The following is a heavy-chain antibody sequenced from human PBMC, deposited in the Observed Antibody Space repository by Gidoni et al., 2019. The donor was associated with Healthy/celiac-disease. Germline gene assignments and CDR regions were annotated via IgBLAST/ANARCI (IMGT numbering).Heavy chain of an antibody. D-gene: IGHD2-2*01. CDR3: ARGGREDANGDY. J-gene: IGHJ4*02. Sequence: QVQLVQSGAEVKKPGSSVTVSCKASGYTFTGYYMHWVRQAPGQGLEWMGRINPNSGGTKYAQKFQGRVTRTRDTSISTAYMELSRLRSDDTAVYYCARGGREDANGDYWGQGTLVTVSS. CDR2: INPNSGGT. V-gene: IGHV1-2*06. CDR1: GYTFTGYY.